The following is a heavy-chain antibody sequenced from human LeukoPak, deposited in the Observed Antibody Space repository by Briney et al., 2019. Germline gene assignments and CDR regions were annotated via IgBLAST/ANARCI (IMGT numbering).Heavy chain of an antibody. V-gene: IGHV4-39*01. Sequence: PSETLSLTCTVSGGSISSSSYYWGWIRQPPGKGLEWIGSIYYSGSTYYNPSLKSRVTISVDTSKNQLSLKLSSVTAADTAVYYCARLSLRVTMVRGVRVFDYWGQGTLVTVSS. D-gene: IGHD3-10*01. CDR3: ARLSLRVTMVRGVRVFDY. J-gene: IGHJ4*02. CDR2: IYYSGST. CDR1: GGSISSSSYY.